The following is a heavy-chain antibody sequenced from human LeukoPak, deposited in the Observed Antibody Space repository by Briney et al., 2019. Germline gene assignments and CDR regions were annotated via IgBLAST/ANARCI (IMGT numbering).Heavy chain of an antibody. J-gene: IGHJ4*02. CDR2: INHSGST. CDR1: GGSFSGYY. Sequence: SETLSLTCAVYGGSFSGYYWSWIRQPPGKRLEWIGEINHSGSTNYNPSLKSRVTISVDTSKNQFSLKLSSVTAADTAVYYCASHEGGYSYGSFDYWGQGTLVTVSS. CDR3: ASHEGGYSYGSFDY. D-gene: IGHD5-18*01. V-gene: IGHV4-34*01.